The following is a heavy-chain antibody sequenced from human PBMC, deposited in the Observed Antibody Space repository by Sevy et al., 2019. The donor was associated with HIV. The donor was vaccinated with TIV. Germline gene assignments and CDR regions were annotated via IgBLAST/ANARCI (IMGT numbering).Heavy chain of an antibody. V-gene: IGHV3-20*04. CDR3: ARARSCGGACYYFDT. Sequence: GGSLRLSCAASGFVFEDYGMNWVRQAPGKGLECVSGINWNGGSTGYADSVKGRFTISRDNAKNSLYLQMNSLRAEDTAIYYCARARSCGGACYYFDTWGQGALVTVSS. J-gene: IGHJ4*02. CDR1: GFVFEDYG. CDR2: INWNGGST. D-gene: IGHD2-21*02.